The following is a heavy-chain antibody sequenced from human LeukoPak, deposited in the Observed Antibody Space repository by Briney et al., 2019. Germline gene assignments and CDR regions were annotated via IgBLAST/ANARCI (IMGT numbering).Heavy chain of an antibody. D-gene: IGHD2-15*01. CDR1: GYTFTGYY. CDR2: INPNSGGT. V-gene: IGHV1-2*02. Sequence: GASVKVSCKAPGYTFTGYYMHWVRQAPGQGLEWMGWINPNSGGTNYAQKFQGRVTMTRDTSISTAYMELSRLRSDDTAVYYCAREVGYCSGGSCYSNWFDPWGQGTLVTVSS. J-gene: IGHJ5*02. CDR3: AREVGYCSGGSCYSNWFDP.